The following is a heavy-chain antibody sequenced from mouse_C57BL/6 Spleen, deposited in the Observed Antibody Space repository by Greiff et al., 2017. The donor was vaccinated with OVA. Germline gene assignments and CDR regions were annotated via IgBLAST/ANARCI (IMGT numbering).Heavy chain of an antibody. CDR1: GYAFSSSW. Sequence: QVQLQQSGPELVKPGASVKISCKASGYAFSSSWMNWVQQRPGKGLEWIGRIYPGDGDTNYNGKFKGKATLTAAKSSSTAYMQLSSLTSEDSAVYFCARGDYYGSTLRDYYARDYWGQGTSVTVSS. CDR2: IYPGDGDT. D-gene: IGHD1-1*01. CDR3: ARGDYYGSTLRDYYARDY. V-gene: IGHV1-82*01. J-gene: IGHJ4*01.